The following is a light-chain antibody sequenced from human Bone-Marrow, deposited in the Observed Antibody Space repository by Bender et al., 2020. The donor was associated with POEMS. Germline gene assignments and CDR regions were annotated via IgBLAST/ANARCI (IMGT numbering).Light chain of an antibody. CDR3: AAWDDSVSGWV. Sequence: QSALTQPASVSGSPGQSITISCTGTSNDIGRFNYVSWYQQYPGKAPKLIIYEVTQRPSGVPDRFSGSRSGTATFLVISGLQSEDESEYYCAAWDDSVSGWVFGGGTRVTVL. CDR2: EVT. CDR1: SNDIGRFNY. V-gene: IGLV2-14*01. J-gene: IGLJ3*02.